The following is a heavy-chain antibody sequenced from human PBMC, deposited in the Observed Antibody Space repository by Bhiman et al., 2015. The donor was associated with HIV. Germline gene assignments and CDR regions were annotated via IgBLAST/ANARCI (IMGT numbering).Heavy chain of an antibody. D-gene: IGHD6-13*01. Sequence: EVQLVESGGGLVKPGGSLRLSCAASGFTFSIYSMNWVRQAPGKGLEWVSSISSSSSYIYYADSVKGRFTISRDNAKNSPYLQVNSLRAEDTAVYYCAREFTGYSSSNFDYWGQGTLVTVSS. V-gene: IGHV3-21*01. CDR1: GFTFSIYS. CDR2: ISSSSSYI. J-gene: IGHJ4*02. CDR3: AREFTGYSSSNFDY.